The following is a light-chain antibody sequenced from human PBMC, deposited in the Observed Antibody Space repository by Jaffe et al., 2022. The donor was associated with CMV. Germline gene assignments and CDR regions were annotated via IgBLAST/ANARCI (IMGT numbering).Light chain of an antibody. CDR1: QSIDTH. Sequence: DIQMTQSPSSLSAFVGDRVTITCRASQSIDTHLNWYQQKPGRGPNLLIYAASTLQSGVPSRFSGSGSGSEFTLTITSLQPEDFAIYYCQQSYRTPTFGPGTRVDI. V-gene: IGKV1-39*01. CDR3: QQSYRTPT. CDR2: AAS. J-gene: IGKJ3*01.